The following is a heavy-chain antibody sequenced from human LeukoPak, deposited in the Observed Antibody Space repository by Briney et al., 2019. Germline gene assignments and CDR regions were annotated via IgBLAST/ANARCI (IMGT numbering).Heavy chain of an antibody. J-gene: IGHJ4*02. D-gene: IGHD6-19*01. V-gene: IGHV4-31*03. CDR3: ARDPYSSGWFDY. Sequence: PSQTLSLTCTVSGGSISSGGYYWSWIRQHPGKGLEWIGYIYYSGSTYYNPSLKSRVTMSVDTSKNQFSLKLSSVTAADTAVYYCARDPYSSGWFDYWGQGTLVTVSS. CDR2: IYYSGST. CDR1: GGSISSGGYY.